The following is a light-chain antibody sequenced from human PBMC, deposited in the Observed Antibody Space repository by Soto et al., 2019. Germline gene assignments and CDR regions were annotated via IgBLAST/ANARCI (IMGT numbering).Light chain of an antibody. CDR1: QSVSSRS. CDR2: GAS. J-gene: IGKJ1*01. CDR3: QQYDSSPRT. V-gene: IGKV3-20*01. Sequence: EIVLTQSPGTLSLSPLERATLSFRASQSVSSRSLAWYQQKPGQAPRLLISGASSRAADIPDRFSGSGSGTDFTLTINRLEPEDFAVYYCQQYDSSPRTFGQGTRWIS.